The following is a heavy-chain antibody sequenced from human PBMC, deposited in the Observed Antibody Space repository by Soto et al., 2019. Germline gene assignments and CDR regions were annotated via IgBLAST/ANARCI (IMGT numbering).Heavy chain of an antibody. Sequence: QVQLVESGGGVVQPGRSLRLSCAASGFTFSSYAMHWVRQAPGKGLEWVAVISYDGSNKYYADSVKGRFTISRDNSKNTLYLQMNSLRAEDTAVYYCARDRMGSWYFVSWYLDLWGRGTLVTVSS. J-gene: IGHJ2*01. CDR1: GFTFSSYA. CDR3: ARDRMGSWYFVSWYLDL. D-gene: IGHD6-13*01. CDR2: ISYDGSNK. V-gene: IGHV3-30-3*01.